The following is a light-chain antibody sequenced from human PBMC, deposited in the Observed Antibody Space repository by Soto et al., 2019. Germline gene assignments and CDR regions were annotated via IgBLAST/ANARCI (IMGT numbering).Light chain of an antibody. CDR3: CSYTRSYTWV. V-gene: IGLV2-14*01. Sequence: QSVLTQPASVSGSPGQSITISCTGTSSDVGDGDFVSWYQQRPGKAPKLMIYKVSNRPSGVSNRFSGSKSGNTASLNISGLQAEDEADYYCCSYTRSYTWVFGGGTQLTVL. CDR1: SSDVGDGDF. J-gene: IGLJ3*02. CDR2: KVS.